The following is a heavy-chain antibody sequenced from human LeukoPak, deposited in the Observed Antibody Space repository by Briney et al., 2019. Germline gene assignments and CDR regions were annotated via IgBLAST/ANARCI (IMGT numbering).Heavy chain of an antibody. CDR1: GGSISSSSHY. D-gene: IGHD3-10*01. J-gene: IGHJ6*03. CDR2: IYYSGST. V-gene: IGHV4-39*01. CDR3: ARRGGIIRGVASYYYMDV. Sequence: SETLSLTCSVSGGSISSSSHYWGWVRQSPGKGLEWIGSIYYSGSTYYNPSLKSRVTISVDTSKNQFSLKLSSVTAADTAAYYCARRGGIIRGVASYYYMDVWGKGTTVTISS.